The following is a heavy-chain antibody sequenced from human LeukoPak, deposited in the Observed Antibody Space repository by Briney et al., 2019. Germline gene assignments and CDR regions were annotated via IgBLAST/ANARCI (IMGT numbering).Heavy chain of an antibody. D-gene: IGHD6-13*01. CDR3: ARGYSSSWYLNWFDP. CDR2: IYPTGST. Sequence: PSGTLSLTCGVSGDSIRSETWWSWVRQPPRKGLEWVGEIYPTGSTNYNPSLKSRLTVTLDKSKNSFSLKMTSVTAADTAVYYCARGYSSSWYLNWFDPGGQGTLVTVSS. V-gene: IGHV4-4*02. CDR1: GDSIRSETW. J-gene: IGHJ5*02.